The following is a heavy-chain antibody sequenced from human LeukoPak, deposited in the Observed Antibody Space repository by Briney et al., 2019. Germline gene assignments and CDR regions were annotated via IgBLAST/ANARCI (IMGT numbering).Heavy chain of an antibody. V-gene: IGHV3-30*18. CDR1: GFTFSSYG. J-gene: IGHJ4*02. CDR3: AKDSGDYGDYPSLYYFDY. Sequence: SGGSLRLSCAASGFTFSSYGMHWVRQAPGKGLEWVAVISYDGSNKYYADSVKGRFTISRDNSKNTLYLQMNSLRAEDTAVYYCAKDSGDYGDYPSLYYFDYWGQGTLVTVSS. CDR2: ISYDGSNK. D-gene: IGHD4-17*01.